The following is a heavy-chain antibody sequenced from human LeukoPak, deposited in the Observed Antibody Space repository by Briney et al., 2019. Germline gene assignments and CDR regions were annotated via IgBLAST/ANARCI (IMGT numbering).Heavy chain of an antibody. CDR3: VPLPPPIVVVPAATRVVRNDY. CDR2: INTNTGNP. V-gene: IGHV7-4-1*02. CDR1: GYTFTSYA. Sequence: ASVKVSCKASGYTFTSYAMNWVRQAPGQGLEWMGWINTNTGNPTYAQGFTGRFVFSLDTSVSTAYLQISSLKAEDTAVYYCVPLPPPIVVVPAATRVVRNDYWGQGTLVTVSS. J-gene: IGHJ4*02. D-gene: IGHD2-2*01.